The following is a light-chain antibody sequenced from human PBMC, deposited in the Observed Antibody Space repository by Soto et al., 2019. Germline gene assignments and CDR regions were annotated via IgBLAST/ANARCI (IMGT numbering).Light chain of an antibody. CDR3: QVWDSSSDHVV. CDR2: DDR. Sequence: SYVLTLPPSVSVAPGQTARITCGGDNIGSKNVHWYQKKPGQAPVLVVYDDRDRPSGIPERLSGANSGNTATLTIIGVEAGDEADYYCQVWDSSSDHVVFGGGTTLPVL. V-gene: IGLV3-21*02. J-gene: IGLJ2*01. CDR1: NIGSKN.